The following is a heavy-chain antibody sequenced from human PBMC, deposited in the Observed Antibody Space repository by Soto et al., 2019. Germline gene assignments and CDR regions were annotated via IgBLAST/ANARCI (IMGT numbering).Heavy chain of an antibody. CDR2: IWYDGRNK. CDR1: GFTFGSYA. Sequence: GGSLRLSCAASGFTFGSYAIHWVGQAPGKGLEWVAVIWYDGRNKYYADSVKGRFTISRDNSKNAMYLQMNSLRVEDTAVYFCARDEGMVAAGRVYYRLDGQAQGTTVTVAS. D-gene: IGHD2-15*01. J-gene: IGHJ6*01. V-gene: IGHV3-33*01. CDR3: ARDEGMVAAGRVYYRLDG.